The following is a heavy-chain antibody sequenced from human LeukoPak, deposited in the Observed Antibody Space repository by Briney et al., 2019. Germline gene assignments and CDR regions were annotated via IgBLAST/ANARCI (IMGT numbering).Heavy chain of an antibody. CDR1: GFTFSVAA. CDR3: ARDQRYCSSSSCPWEPFDY. CDR2: IGASGEST. Sequence: GGSLRLSCAASGFTFSVAAVTWVRQAPGKGLEWVSLIGASGESTYYADSVKGRFTISRDNSKNTLYLQMNSLRAEDTAVYYCARDQRYCSSSSCPWEPFDYWGQGTLVTVSS. D-gene: IGHD2-2*01. J-gene: IGHJ4*02. V-gene: IGHV3-23*01.